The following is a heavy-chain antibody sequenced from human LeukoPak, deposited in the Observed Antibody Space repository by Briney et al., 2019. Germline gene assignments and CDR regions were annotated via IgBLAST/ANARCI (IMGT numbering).Heavy chain of an antibody. J-gene: IGHJ3*01. CDR3: AKYERATSDAFDV. V-gene: IGHV3-23*01. CDR1: GFTFSSYA. CDR2: ISGSGGNT. Sequence: PGGSLRLSCAASGFTFSSYAMTWVRQAPGKGLEWVSHISGSGGNTYYADSVKGRFTISRDNSKNTLYLQMNSLRAEDTAVYYCAKYERATSDAFDVWGQGTMVAVSS. D-gene: IGHD2-2*01.